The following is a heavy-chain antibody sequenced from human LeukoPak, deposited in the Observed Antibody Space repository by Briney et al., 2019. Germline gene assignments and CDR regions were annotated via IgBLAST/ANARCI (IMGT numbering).Heavy chain of an antibody. CDR1: GFTLSSYS. CDR2: ISSSSSYI. V-gene: IGHV3-21*01. D-gene: IGHD1-7*01. CDR3: ARDGGELNFDY. J-gene: IGHJ4*02. Sequence: GGSLRLSCSASGFTLSSYSMNWVRQAPGKGLEWVSSISSSSSYIYYADSVKGRFTISRDNAKNSLYLQMNSLRAEDTAVYYCARDGGELNFDYWGQGTLVTVSS.